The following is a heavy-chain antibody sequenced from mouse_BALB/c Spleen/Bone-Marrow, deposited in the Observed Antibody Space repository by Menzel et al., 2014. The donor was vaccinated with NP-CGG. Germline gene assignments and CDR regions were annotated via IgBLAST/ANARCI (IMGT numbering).Heavy chain of an antibody. CDR2: IDPANGNT. J-gene: IGHJ3*01. V-gene: IGHV14-3*02. CDR1: GFNIKDTY. Sequence: EVQLQQSGAELVKPGASVKLSCTASGFNIKDTYMHWVKRRPEQGLEWIGRIDPANGNTKYDPKFQGKATITADTSSNTAYLQLSSLTSEDTAVYYCAGWELGRAWFAYWGQGTLVTVSA. CDR3: AGWELGRAWFAY. D-gene: IGHD4-1*01.